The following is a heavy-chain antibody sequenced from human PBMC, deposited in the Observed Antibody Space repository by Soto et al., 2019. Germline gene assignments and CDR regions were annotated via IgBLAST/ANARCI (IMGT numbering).Heavy chain of an antibody. CDR2: IFYGGST. CDR1: GGSISSYY. J-gene: IGHJ4*02. D-gene: IGHD6-13*01. V-gene: IGHV4-59*08. Sequence: QVQLQESGPGLVKPSETLSLTCTVSGGSISSYYWSWIRQPPGKGLEWIGYIFYGGSTNYNPSLKSRVTISVDTSKNQFSLKLSSVTAADTAVYYCARRYSSSLDFWGQGTLVTVSS. CDR3: ARRYSSSLDF.